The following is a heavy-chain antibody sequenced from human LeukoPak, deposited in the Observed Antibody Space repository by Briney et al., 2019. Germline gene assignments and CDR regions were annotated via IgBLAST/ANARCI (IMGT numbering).Heavy chain of an antibody. V-gene: IGHV4-39*07. CDR1: GGSISSSSYY. J-gene: IGHJ6*03. D-gene: IGHD3-22*01. CDR2: IYYSGST. Sequence: SESLSLTCTVSGGSISSSSYYWGWVRQPPGKGLEWIGSIYYSGSTYYNPSLKGRVTISVDTTKNQFSLKLSSVTAADTAVYYCARVHYFDSSGYYSSTYYYYMDVWGKGTTVTVSS. CDR3: ARVHYFDSSGYYSSTYYYYMDV.